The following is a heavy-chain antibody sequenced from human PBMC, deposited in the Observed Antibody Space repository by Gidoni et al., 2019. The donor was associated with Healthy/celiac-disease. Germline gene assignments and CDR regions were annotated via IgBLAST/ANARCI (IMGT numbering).Heavy chain of an antibody. CDR1: GFTFSSYA. CDR2: ISGSGGST. CDR3: AKEGITIFGVVIMGFDY. V-gene: IGHV3-23*01. D-gene: IGHD3-3*01. J-gene: IGHJ4*02. Sequence: EVQLLESGGGLVQPGGSLRLSCAASGFTFSSYAMSWVRQAPGKGLEWVSAISGSGGSTYYADSVKGRFTISRDNSKNTLYLQMNSLRAEDTAVYYCAKEGITIFGVVIMGFDYWGQGTLVTVSS.